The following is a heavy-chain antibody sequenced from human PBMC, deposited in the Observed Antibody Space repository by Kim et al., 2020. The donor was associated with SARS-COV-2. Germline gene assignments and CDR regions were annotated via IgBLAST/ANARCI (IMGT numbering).Heavy chain of an antibody. CDR2: ITRNGAWT. J-gene: IGHJ3*01. Sequence: GGSLRLSCAASGFTFGTYAMSWVRQAPGKGLEWVSTITRNGAWTDYADSVKGRFTVSRDNAKNSVYLQMHSLRAEDTALYYCAKDSIPGSLVVW. D-gene: IGHD2-2*02. V-gene: IGHV3-23*01. CDR1: GFTFGTYA. CDR3: AKDSIPGSLVV.